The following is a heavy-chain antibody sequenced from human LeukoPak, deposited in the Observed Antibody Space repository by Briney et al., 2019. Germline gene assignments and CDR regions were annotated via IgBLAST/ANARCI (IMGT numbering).Heavy chain of an antibody. D-gene: IGHD2-21*02. CDR2: INHSGST. V-gene: IGHV4-34*01. CDR1: GGSFSGYY. Sequence: SETLSLTCAVYGGSFSGYYWSWIRQPPGKGLEWIGEINHSGSTNYNPSLKSRVTISVDTAKNQFSLKLSSVTAADTAVYYCARVTYCGGDCYSGRGDYFDHWGQGTLVTVSS. CDR3: ARVTYCGGDCYSGRGDYFDH. J-gene: IGHJ4*02.